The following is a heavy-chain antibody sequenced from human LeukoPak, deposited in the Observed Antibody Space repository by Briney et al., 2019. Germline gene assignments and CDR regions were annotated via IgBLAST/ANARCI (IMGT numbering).Heavy chain of an antibody. D-gene: IGHD1-7*01. CDR2: INPNSGGT. V-gene: IGHV1-2*02. Sequence: ASVKVSCKASGYTFTGYYMHWVRQAPGQGLEWMGWINPNSGGTNYAQKFQGRVTMTRDTSISTAYMELSRLRSDDTAVYYCAREASITGTTGAFDIWGQGTMVTVSS. J-gene: IGHJ3*02. CDR1: GYTFTGYY. CDR3: AREASITGTTGAFDI.